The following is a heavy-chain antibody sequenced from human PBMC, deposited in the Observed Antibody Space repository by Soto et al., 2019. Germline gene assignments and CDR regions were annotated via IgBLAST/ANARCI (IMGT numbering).Heavy chain of an antibody. J-gene: IGHJ4*02. CDR2: IYTDGGT. V-gene: IGHV3-66*01. CDR3: ARAEVDMPTP. CDR1: GFTVSSNY. Sequence: QLVESGGGLVQPGGFVRLSCAASGFTVSSNYMIWVRQAPGKGLEWISVIYTDGGTKYADSVKGRFTISRDTSRNTVYLYMDSLRVEATAVYFCARAEVDMPTPWGQGTLVTVSP. D-gene: IGHD2-15*01.